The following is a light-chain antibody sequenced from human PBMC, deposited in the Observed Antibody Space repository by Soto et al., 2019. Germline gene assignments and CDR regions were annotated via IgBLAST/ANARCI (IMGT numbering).Light chain of an antibody. CDR1: SSNIGAGYD. CDR3: QSYDSSLSGRGYV. V-gene: IGLV1-40*01. Sequence: QSVLTQPPSVSGAPGQRVTISCTGSSSNIGAGYDVHWYQQLPGTAPKLLIYGNSNRPSGVPDRFSGSKSGTSASPAITGLQAEDEADYYCQSYDSSLSGRGYVFGTGTKLTVL. CDR2: GNS. J-gene: IGLJ1*01.